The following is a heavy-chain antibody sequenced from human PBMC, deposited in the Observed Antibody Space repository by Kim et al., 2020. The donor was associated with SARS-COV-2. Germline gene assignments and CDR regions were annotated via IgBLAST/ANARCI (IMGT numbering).Heavy chain of an antibody. Sequence: GGSLRLSCTSSGLTFADFAMSWFRQAPGKGLEWVGFIRTNPHGGTAEYAASVKGRFTISRDDSKSIAYLQMDTLKTEDTAVYYCSTYSLWGQGTLVTVSS. J-gene: IGHJ4*02. CDR3: STYSL. D-gene: IGHD2-21*01. CDR2: IRTNPHGGTA. V-gene: IGHV3-49*03. CDR1: GLTFADFA.